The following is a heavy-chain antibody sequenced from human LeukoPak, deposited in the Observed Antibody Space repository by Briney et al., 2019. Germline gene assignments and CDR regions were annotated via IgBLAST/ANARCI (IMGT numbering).Heavy chain of an antibody. Sequence: GGSLSLSCAPSGFPFSRYCMHWVRHAPGKGLVWVSRINSNGSSTNYADSVKGRFTISSDNAKNTLSLQMNSLRAEDTAVYCCRYFDGSGSQTDYWGQGTLVTVSS. J-gene: IGHJ4*02. CDR3: RYFDGSGSQTDY. CDR2: INSNGSST. CDR1: GFPFSRYC. D-gene: IGHD3-22*01. V-gene: IGHV3-74*01.